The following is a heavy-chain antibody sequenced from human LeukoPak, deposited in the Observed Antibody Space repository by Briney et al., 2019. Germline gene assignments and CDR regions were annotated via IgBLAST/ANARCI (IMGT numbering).Heavy chain of an antibody. CDR1: GGSFSGYY. D-gene: IGHD3-16*02. CDR3: ASSLISRLDY. J-gene: IGHJ4*02. Sequence: SETLSLTCAVYGGSFSGYYWSWIRQPPGKGLEWIGYIYYSGSTNYNPSLKSRVTISVDTSKNQFSLKLSSVTAADTAVYYCASSLISRLDYWGQGTLVTVSS. CDR2: IYYSGST. V-gene: IGHV4-59*01.